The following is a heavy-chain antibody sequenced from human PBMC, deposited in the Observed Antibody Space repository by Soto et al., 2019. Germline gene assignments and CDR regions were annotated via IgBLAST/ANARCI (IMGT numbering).Heavy chain of an antibody. V-gene: IGHV1-69*01. CDR2: IIPIFGTA. Sequence: QVQLVQSGAEVKKPGSSVKVSCKASGGTFSSYASIWERQAPGQGLEWMGGIIPIFGTANYAQKFQGRVTITADESRSTAYMELSSLRTEDTAVYYCARGGTVVVVAATSYYWFDPWGQGTLVTVSS. CDR1: GGTFSSYA. D-gene: IGHD2-15*01. J-gene: IGHJ5*02. CDR3: ARGGTVVVVAATSYYWFDP.